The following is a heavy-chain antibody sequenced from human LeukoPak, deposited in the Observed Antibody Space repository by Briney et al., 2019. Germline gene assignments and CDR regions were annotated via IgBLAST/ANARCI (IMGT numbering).Heavy chain of an antibody. CDR1: GGTFSSYA. J-gene: IGHJ3*02. CDR3: ARGDYYDSSVIDDAFDI. V-gene: IGHV1-69*13. Sequence: ASVKVSCKASGGTFSSYAISWVRQAPGQGLEWMGGIIPIFGTANYAQKFQGRVTITADGSTSTAYMELSSLRSEDTAVYYCARGDYYDSSVIDDAFDIWGQGTMVTVSS. CDR2: IIPIFGTA. D-gene: IGHD3-22*01.